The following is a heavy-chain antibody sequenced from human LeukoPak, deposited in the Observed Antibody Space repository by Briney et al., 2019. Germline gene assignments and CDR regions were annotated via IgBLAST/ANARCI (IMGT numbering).Heavy chain of an antibody. Sequence: PSETLSLTCTVSGGSTSSDSWSWIRQPPGKGLEWIGSIYYSGSTYYNPSLKSRVTIFVDTSKNQFSLKLSSVTAADTAVYYCARVYGEIDYWGQGTLVTVSS. CDR2: IYYSGST. CDR1: GGSTSSDS. V-gene: IGHV4-59*05. D-gene: IGHD4-17*01. CDR3: ARVYGEIDY. J-gene: IGHJ4*02.